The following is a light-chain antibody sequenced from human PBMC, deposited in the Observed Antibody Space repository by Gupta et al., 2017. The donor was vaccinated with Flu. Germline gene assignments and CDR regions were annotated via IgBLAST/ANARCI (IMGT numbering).Light chain of an antibody. V-gene: IGLV1-44*01. J-gene: IGLJ3*02. CDR1: NSNIGTNT. Sequence: QSVFTQPPSASGPPGQRVTISCSGSNSNIGTNTVNWYQQLPGTAPKLLIYTNSQRPSGVPDRFSGSKSGTSASLAIRGLRSDDEADYYCAAWDYSLNGWVFGGGTKLTVL. CDR2: TNS. CDR3: AAWDYSLNGWV.